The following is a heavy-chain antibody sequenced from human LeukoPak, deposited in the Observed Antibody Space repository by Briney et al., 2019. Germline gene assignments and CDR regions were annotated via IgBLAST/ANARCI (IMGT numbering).Heavy chain of an antibody. J-gene: IGHJ6*03. CDR3: ARQYDSYFFYYLDL. Sequence: SXXLSLTCAVSGYPINSAYYWVWVRPPPGKGLEWIGSLYHPDSTYYNPSLESRVTMSVDTSRNQFSLKLSFVTAADTAVYYCARQYDSYFFYYLDLWGTGTTVTVSS. D-gene: IGHD2-2*01. V-gene: IGHV4-38-2*01. CDR2: LYHPDST. CDR1: GYPINSAYY.